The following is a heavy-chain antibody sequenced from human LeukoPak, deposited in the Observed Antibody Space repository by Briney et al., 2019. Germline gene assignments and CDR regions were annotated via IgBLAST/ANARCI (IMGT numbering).Heavy chain of an antibody. Sequence: GGSLRLSCAASGFTFSSYSMNWVRQAPGKGLEWVSSISSSSYNDYADSVKGRFTISRDNAKNSLYLQMNSLRAEDTAVYYCARVGCSGGNCYSRASFYYGMDVWGQGTTVTVS. CDR1: GFTFSSYS. CDR3: ARVGCSGGNCYSRASFYYGMDV. D-gene: IGHD2-15*01. CDR2: ISSSSYN. V-gene: IGHV3-21*01. J-gene: IGHJ6*02.